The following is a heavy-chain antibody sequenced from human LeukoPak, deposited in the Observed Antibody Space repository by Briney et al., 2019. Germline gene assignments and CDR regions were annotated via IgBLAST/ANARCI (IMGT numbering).Heavy chain of an antibody. D-gene: IGHD5-24*01. V-gene: IGHV4-34*01. CDR1: GGSFSGYY. Sequence: SETLSLTCAVYGGSFSGYYWSWIRQPPGKGLEWIGEINHSGSTNYSPSLKSRVTISVDTSKNQFSLKLSSVTAADTAVYYCARRGDGYNLNAFDIWGQGTMVTVSS. CDR3: ARRGDGYNLNAFDI. CDR2: INHSGST. J-gene: IGHJ3*02.